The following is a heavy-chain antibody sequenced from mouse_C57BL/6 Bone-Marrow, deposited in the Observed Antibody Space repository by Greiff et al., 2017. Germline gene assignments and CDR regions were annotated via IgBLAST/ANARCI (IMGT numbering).Heavy chain of an antibody. CDR1: GYTFTSYD. V-gene: IGHV1-85*01. CDR3: ARDYGGSYWYFDV. Sequence: QVQLQQSGPELVKPGASVKLSCKASGYTFTSYDINWVKQRPGQGLEWIGWIYPRDGSTKYNEKFKGKATLTVDTSSSTAYMELHSLPSEDSAVYFCARDYGGSYWYFDVWGTGTTVTVSS. D-gene: IGHD1-1*01. CDR2: IYPRDGST. J-gene: IGHJ1*03.